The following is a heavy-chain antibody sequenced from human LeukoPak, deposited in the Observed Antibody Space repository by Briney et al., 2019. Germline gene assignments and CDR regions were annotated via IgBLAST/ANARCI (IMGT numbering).Heavy chain of an antibody. D-gene: IGHD3-22*01. Sequence: GGSLRLSCAASGFTFSSYAMSWVRQAPGKGLEWVSAISGSGGSTYYADSVKGRFTISRDNSKNTLYLQMNSLRAEDTAVYYCAKALLTYYYDSSGYDDAFDIWGQGTMVTVSS. J-gene: IGHJ3*02. CDR1: GFTFSSYA. CDR3: AKALLTYYYDSSGYDDAFDI. CDR2: ISGSGGST. V-gene: IGHV3-23*01.